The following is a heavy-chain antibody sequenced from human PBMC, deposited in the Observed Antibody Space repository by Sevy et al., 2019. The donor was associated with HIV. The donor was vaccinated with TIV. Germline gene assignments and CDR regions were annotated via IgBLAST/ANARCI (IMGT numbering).Heavy chain of an antibody. CDR1: GFSLNTSGVG. CDR3: ARFLKGDYTNYFDS. J-gene: IGHJ4*02. V-gene: IGHV2-5*02. Sequence: SGPTLVKPAQTLTLTCSFSGFSLNTSGVGVGWIRLPPGKALEWLALIFWDDEKRYSPPLKNRLTITKDTSKNQVVLTMTNMDPVVTATYYCARFLKGDYTNYFDSWDQGSLVTVSS. D-gene: IGHD4-4*01. CDR2: IFWDDEK.